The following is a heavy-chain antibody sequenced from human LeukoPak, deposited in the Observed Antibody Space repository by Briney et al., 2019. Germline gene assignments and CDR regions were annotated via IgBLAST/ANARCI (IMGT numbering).Heavy chain of an antibody. Sequence: AASVKVSCKASGYTFTNYGISWVRQAPGQGLEWMGWISAYNGKIDYAQKVQGRVTMTTDTSTSTAYMELRSLRSDDTAVYYCARGVDFWSGYSAQYYYYMDVWGKGTTVTVSS. CDR3: ARGVDFWSGYSAQYYYYMDV. J-gene: IGHJ6*03. D-gene: IGHD3-3*01. CDR2: ISAYNGKI. CDR1: GYTFTNYG. V-gene: IGHV1-18*01.